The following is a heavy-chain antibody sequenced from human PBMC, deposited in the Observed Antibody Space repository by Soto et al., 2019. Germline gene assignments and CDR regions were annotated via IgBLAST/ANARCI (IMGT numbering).Heavy chain of an antibody. CDR3: AKDPGGQAVALDY. V-gene: IGHV3-30*18. CDR1: GFTFSSYG. J-gene: IGHJ4*02. D-gene: IGHD6-19*01. CDR2: ISYDGSNK. Sequence: GGSLRLSCAASGFTFSSYGMHWVRQAPGKGLEWVAVISYDGSNKYYADSVKGLFTISRDNSKNTLYLQMNSLRAEDTAVYYCAKDPGGQAVALDYWGQGTLVTVSS.